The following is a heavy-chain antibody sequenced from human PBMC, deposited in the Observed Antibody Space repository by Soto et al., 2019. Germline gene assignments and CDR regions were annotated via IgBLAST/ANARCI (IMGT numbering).Heavy chain of an antibody. CDR3: AREGITGTTTLTSEGLFDY. D-gene: IGHD1-7*01. CDR1: GGSISSYY. CDR2: IYYSGST. Sequence: SETLSLTCTVSGGSISSYYWSWIRQPPGKGLEWIGYIYYSGSTNYNPSLKSRVTISVDTSKNQFSLKLSSVTAADTAVYYCAREGITGTTTLTSEGLFDYWGQGTLVTVS. J-gene: IGHJ4*02. V-gene: IGHV4-59*01.